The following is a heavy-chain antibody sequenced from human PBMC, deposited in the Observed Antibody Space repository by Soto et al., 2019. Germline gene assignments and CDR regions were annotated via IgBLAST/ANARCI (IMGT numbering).Heavy chain of an antibody. V-gene: IGHV4-34*01. Sequence: PSETLSLTCAVYGGSVSGDYWSWIRQPPGKGLEWIGEINHSGGTSYNPSLKSRATISVDTSKSQFSLKLTSVTAADRAVYYCARGSVDTVDSRGFYEYWGQGSPVTVSS. CDR2: INHSGGT. J-gene: IGHJ4*02. D-gene: IGHD3-22*01. CDR1: GGSVSGDY. CDR3: ARGSVDTVDSRGFYEY.